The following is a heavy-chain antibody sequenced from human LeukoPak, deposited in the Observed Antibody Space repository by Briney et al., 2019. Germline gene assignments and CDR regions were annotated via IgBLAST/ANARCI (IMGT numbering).Heavy chain of an antibody. V-gene: IGHV4-39*01. CDR1: RGSISSRSDY. J-gene: IGHJ5*02. Sequence: PSETLSLTCRVSRGSISSRSDYWGWIRQPPGKGLEWIGSIYYSGDTYYNPSLRRRVIISVDTSKYQFSLRLTSVTAADTAVYYCARSSAAVGPTHNWFGPWGQGTLVTVPS. CDR2: IYYSGDT. D-gene: IGHD6-25*01. CDR3: ARSSAAVGPTHNWFGP.